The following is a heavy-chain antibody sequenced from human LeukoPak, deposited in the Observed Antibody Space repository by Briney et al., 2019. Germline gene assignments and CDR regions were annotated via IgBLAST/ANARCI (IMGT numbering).Heavy chain of an antibody. D-gene: IGHD6-13*01. Sequence: EASVKVSCKASGYTFTSYYIHWVRQAPGQGLEWMGIINPSGGSTTYAQKFQGRVTMTRDTSTSTVYMELSSLRSEDTAVYYCARDPYSNTWALDYWGQGTLVTVSP. J-gene: IGHJ4*02. V-gene: IGHV1-46*01. CDR2: INPSGGST. CDR3: ARDPYSNTWALDY. CDR1: GYTFTSYY.